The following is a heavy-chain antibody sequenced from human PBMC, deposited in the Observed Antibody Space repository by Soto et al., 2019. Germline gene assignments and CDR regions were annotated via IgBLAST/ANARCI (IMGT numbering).Heavy chain of an antibody. CDR3: AGDEFGQPIAYSSGWYSEAFDI. J-gene: IGHJ3*02. CDR1: GYTFTSYG. CDR2: ISAYNGNT. V-gene: IGHV1-18*01. Sequence: QVQLVQSGAEVKKPGASVRVSCKASGYTFTSYGISWVRQAPGQGLEWMGWISAYNGNTNYAQKLQGRVTMTTDTSTSTAYMELRSLRSDDTAVYYCAGDEFGQPIAYSSGWYSEAFDIWGQGTMVTVSS. D-gene: IGHD6-19*01.